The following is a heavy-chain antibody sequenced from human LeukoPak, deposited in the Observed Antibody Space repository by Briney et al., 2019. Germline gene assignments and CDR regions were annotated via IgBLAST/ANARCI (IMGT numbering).Heavy chain of an antibody. J-gene: IGHJ4*02. Sequence: ASVKVSCKASGYTFTSYDINWVRQATGQGLEWMGWMNPNSGNTGYAQKLQGRVTMTRNTSISTAYMELSSLRSEDTAVYYCARVSCSGGSCYFDYWGQGTLVTVSS. CDR1: GYTFTSYD. CDR2: MNPNSGNT. CDR3: ARVSCSGGSCYFDY. V-gene: IGHV1-8*01. D-gene: IGHD2-15*01.